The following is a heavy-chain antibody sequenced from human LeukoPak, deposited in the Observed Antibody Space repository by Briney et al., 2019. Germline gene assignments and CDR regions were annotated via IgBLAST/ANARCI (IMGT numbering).Heavy chain of an antibody. CDR2: IRYDGSNK. V-gene: IGHV3-30*02. J-gene: IGHJ6*03. D-gene: IGHD1-1*01. CDR3: AKEYGYDYNYFYSMDV. CDR1: GFTFSSYG. Sequence: GGSLRLSCAASGFTFSSYGIHWVRQAPGKGLEWVAFIRYDGSNKYHADSVKGRFTISRGNSKNTVYLQMNSLRPEDTAVYFCAKEYGYDYNYFYSMDVWGKGTTVTISS.